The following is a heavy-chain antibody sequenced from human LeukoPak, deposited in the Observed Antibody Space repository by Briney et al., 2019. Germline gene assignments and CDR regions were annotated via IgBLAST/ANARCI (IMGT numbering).Heavy chain of an antibody. CDR3: ARAYCSSSSCQFYDY. V-gene: IGHV3-64*02. D-gene: IGHD2-2*01. CDR1: GFAFSSYA. J-gene: IGHJ4*02. CDR2: INFNGGST. Sequence: GGSLRLSCAASGFAFSSYAMHWVRQAPGKGLEYVSAINFNGGSTYYADSVKGRFTISRDNSKNTLYLQMGSLRAEDMAVYYCARAYCSSSSCQFYDYWGQGTLVTVSS.